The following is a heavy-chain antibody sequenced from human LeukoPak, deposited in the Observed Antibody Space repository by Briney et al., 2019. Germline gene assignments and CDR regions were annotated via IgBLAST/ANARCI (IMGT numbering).Heavy chain of an antibody. D-gene: IGHD6-6*01. J-gene: IGHJ4*02. Sequence: GRSLRLSCAASGFTFSSYGMHWVRQAPGKGLEWVAVISYDGSNKYYADSVKGRFTISRDNSKNTLYLQMNSLRAEDTAVYYCAKAALIAARLGHFDYWGQGTLVTVSS. CDR1: GFTFSSYG. V-gene: IGHV3-30*18. CDR2: ISYDGSNK. CDR3: AKAALIAARLGHFDY.